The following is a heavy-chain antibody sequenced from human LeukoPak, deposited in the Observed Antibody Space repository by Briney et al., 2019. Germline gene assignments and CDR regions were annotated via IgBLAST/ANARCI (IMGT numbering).Heavy chain of an antibody. CDR2: IRYDGSNK. Sequence: GGSLRLSCAASGFTFRSYGMHWVREAPGKGLEWVAFIRYDGSNKYYADSVKGRITISRDNSKNTLYLQMNSLRAEDTAVYYCAKDFIVVVPAVDYWGQGTLVTVSS. V-gene: IGHV3-30*02. CDR1: GFTFRSYG. J-gene: IGHJ4*02. D-gene: IGHD2-2*01. CDR3: AKDFIVVVPAVDY.